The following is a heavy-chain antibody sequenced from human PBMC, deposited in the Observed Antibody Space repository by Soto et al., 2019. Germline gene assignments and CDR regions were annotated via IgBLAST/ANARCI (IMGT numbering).Heavy chain of an antibody. V-gene: IGHV4-31*03. CDR3: ARAKKGIAAAENWFDP. Sequence: SETLSLTCTVSGGSISSGGYYWSWIRQHPGRGLEWIGYIYYSGSTYYNPSLKSRVTISVDTSKNQFSLKLSSVTAADTAVYYCARAKKGIAAAENWFDPWGQGTQVTVSA. CDR1: GGSISSGGYY. D-gene: IGHD6-13*01. CDR2: IYYSGST. J-gene: IGHJ5*02.